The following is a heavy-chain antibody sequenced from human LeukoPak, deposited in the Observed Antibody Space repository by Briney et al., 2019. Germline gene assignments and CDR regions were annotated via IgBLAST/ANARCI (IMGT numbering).Heavy chain of an antibody. CDR2: IYYSGST. CDR1: GGSISSSSYY. J-gene: IGHJ4*02. V-gene: IGHV4-39*07. CDR3: ARNSGVGGWPYDFWSGYFPRKFDY. Sequence: PSETLSLTCTVSGGSISSSSYYWGWIRQPPGKGLEWIGSIYYSGSTYYNPSLKSRVTISVDTSKNQFSLKLSSVTAADTAVYYCARNSGVGGWPYDFWSGYFPRKFDYWGQGTLVTVSS. D-gene: IGHD3-3*01.